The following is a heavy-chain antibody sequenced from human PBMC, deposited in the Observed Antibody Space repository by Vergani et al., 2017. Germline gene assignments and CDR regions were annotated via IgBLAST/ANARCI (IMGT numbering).Heavy chain of an antibody. J-gene: IGHJ6*02. V-gene: IGHV4-59*01. Sequence: QVQLQESGPGLVKPSETLSLTCTVSGGSISSYYWSWIRQPPGKGLEWIGYIYYSGSTNYNPSLKSRVTISVDTSKNQFSLKLSSVTGADTAVYYCARLYCSSTSCYGMDVWGQGTTVTVSS. CDR3: ARLYCSSTSCYGMDV. D-gene: IGHD2-2*01. CDR2: IYYSGST. CDR1: GGSISSYY.